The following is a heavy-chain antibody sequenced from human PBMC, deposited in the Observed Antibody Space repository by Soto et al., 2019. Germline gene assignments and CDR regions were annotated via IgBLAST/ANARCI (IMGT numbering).Heavy chain of an antibody. J-gene: IGHJ4*02. CDR2: IFYSGSN. CDR3: AREHYNSLTGYSYFDY. V-gene: IGHV4-31*03. Sequence: QVQLQESGPGLVKPSQTLSLTCTVSGGSISSGGYYWGWIRQHPGGGLEWIGYIFYSGSNSYNPSVTSRLNISVDTSKNRFSLTLSSVTAADTAVYFCAREHYNSLTGYSYFDYWGQGTLVTVSS. CDR1: GGSISSGGYY. D-gene: IGHD3-9*01.